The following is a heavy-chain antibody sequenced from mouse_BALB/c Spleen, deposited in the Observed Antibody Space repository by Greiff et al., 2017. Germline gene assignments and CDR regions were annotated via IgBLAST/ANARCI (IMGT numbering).Heavy chain of an antibody. CDR3: AREGWRNGLDY. CDR1: GYSITSGYY. CDR2: ISYDGSN. J-gene: IGHJ2*01. Sequence: ESGPGLVKPSQSLSLTCSVTGYSITSGYYWNWIRHFPGNKLEWMGYISYDGSNNYNPSLKNRISITRDTSKNQFYLKLNSVTTEDTATYYCAREGWRNGLDYWGQGTTLTVSS. D-gene: IGHD1-1*02. V-gene: IGHV3-6*02.